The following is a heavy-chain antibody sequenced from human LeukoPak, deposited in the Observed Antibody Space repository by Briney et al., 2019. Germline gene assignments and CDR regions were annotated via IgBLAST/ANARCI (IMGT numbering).Heavy chain of an antibody. CDR2: ISGSGGST. D-gene: IGHD3-10*01. CDR3: AKDPHSDYYGSGAKNWYFDL. J-gene: IGHJ2*01. CDR1: GFTFSNSA. Sequence: GGSLRLSCAASGFTFSNSAMTWIRQLPGKGLEWVSAISGSGGSTYYADSVKGRFTISRDNSKNTLYLQMNSLRAEDTAVYYCAKDPHSDYYGSGAKNWYFDLWGRGTLVTVSS. V-gene: IGHV3-23*01.